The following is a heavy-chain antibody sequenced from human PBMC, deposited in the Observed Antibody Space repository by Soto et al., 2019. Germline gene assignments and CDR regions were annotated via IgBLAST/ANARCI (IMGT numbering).Heavy chain of an antibody. CDR2: IYYSGST. V-gene: IGHV4-59*08. Sequence: SETLSLTCTVSGGSISSYYWSWIRQPLGKGLEWIGYIYYSGSTNYNPSLKSRVTISVDTSKNQFSLKLSSVTAADTAVYYCARRHYSSSCWFDPWGQGTLVTVSS. CDR1: GGSISSYY. CDR3: ARRHYSSSCWFDP. D-gene: IGHD6-6*01. J-gene: IGHJ5*02.